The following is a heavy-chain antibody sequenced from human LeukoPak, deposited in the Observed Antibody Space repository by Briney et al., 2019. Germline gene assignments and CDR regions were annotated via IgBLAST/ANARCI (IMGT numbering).Heavy chain of an antibody. CDR2: IDWDDDK. Sequence: SGPTLVNPTQTLTLTCTFSGFSLSTSGMCVSWIRQPPGKALEWLALIDWDDDKYYSTSPKTRLTISKDTSKNQVVLTMTNMDPVDTATYYCARTPADIVVVPAAMRHYYYGMDVWGKGTTVTVSS. V-gene: IGHV2-70*01. CDR1: GFSLSTSGMC. D-gene: IGHD2-2*01. J-gene: IGHJ6*04. CDR3: ARTPADIVVVPAAMRHYYYGMDV.